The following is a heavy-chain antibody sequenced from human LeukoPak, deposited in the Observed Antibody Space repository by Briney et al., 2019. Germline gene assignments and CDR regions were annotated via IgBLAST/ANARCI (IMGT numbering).Heavy chain of an antibody. CDR3: AKGEYSRTSYYHYYMDV. CDR2: SHSSGDT. D-gene: IGHD6-6*01. V-gene: IGHV4-59*11. Sequence: SSETLSLTRSVSSVSISSHDWSWVRQSPGKGLEWIGYSHSSGDTSYSPSLKSRVTISLDTSKNQFSLRLSSVTAADTAVYFCAKGEYSRTSYYHYYMDVWGKGTTVTVSS. CDR1: SVSISSHD. J-gene: IGHJ6*03.